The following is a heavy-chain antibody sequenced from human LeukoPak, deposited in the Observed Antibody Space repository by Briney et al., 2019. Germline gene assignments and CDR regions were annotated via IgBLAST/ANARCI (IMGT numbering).Heavy chain of an antibody. J-gene: IGHJ4*02. D-gene: IGHD3-10*01. CDR1: GVSINSGGYF. CDR3: AIRGEGARSDY. V-gene: IGHV4-31*03. Sequence: SETLSLTCTVSGVSINSGGYFWTWIRQPPGKGLEWIGYIYYSGSTYYNPSLKSRVTISVDTSQNQFSLKLSSGTAADTAVYYCAIRGEGARSDYWGQGTLVTVSS. CDR2: IYYSGST.